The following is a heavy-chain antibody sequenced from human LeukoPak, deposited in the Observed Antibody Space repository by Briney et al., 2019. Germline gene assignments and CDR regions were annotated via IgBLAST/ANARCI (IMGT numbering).Heavy chain of an antibody. CDR2: IWYDGSNK. Sequence: GGSLRLSCAASGFTFSSYGMHWVRQAPGKGLEWVAVIWYDGSNKYYADSVKGRFTISRDNSKNTLYLQMNSLRAEDTAVYYCARDPAFLGYSSNPHYYGMDVWGQGTTVTVSS. CDR3: ARDPAFLGYSSNPHYYGMDV. J-gene: IGHJ6*02. CDR1: GFTFSSYG. D-gene: IGHD6-13*01. V-gene: IGHV3-33*01.